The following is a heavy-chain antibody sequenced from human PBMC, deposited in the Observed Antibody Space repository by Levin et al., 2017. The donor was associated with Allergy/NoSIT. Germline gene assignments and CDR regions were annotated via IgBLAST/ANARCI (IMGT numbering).Heavy chain of an antibody. CDR2: IHHSGSS. Sequence: NSSETLSLTCAVSGASISSSYWWGWVRQPPGKGLEWIGEIHHSGSSNYNPSLTTRVTLSMDTSTNQYSLRLSSVTAADTAIYYCARGETPGSSYGGIFHYWGQGNLVVVSS. CDR3: ARGETPGSSYGGIFHY. CDR1: GASISSSYW. V-gene: IGHV4-4*02. D-gene: IGHD3-10*01. J-gene: IGHJ4*02.